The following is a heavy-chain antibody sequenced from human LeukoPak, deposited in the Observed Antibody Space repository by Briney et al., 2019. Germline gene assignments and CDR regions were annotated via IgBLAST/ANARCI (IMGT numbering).Heavy chain of an antibody. CDR1: GGSFSGYY. V-gene: IGHV4-34*01. CDR3: ARGRTRVVVSLSGVTNPDSTP. Sequence: PSETLSLTCAVYGGSFSGYYWSWIREPPGRGLGWSGEVNHSGSTNYNPSLTSRVTISVDTSKNQFSLTLSSVTAADTAVYYRARGRTRVVVSLSGVTNPDSTPGGKETLVTVSS. D-gene: IGHD4-23*01. J-gene: IGHJ5*02. CDR2: VNHSGST.